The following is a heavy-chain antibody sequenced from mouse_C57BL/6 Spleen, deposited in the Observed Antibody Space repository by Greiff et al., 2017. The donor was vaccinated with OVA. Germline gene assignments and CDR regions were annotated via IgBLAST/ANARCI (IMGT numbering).Heavy chain of an antibody. D-gene: IGHD1-1*01. CDR3: ARDGGSTVVAKGYAMEY. Sequence: EVQRVESGGGLVKPGGSLKLSCAASGFTFSSYAMSWVRQTPEKRLEWVATISDGGSYTYYPDNVKGRFTISRDNAKNNLYLQMSHLKSEDTAMYYCARDGGSTVVAKGYAMEYWGQGTSVTVSS. CDR1: GFTFSSYA. J-gene: IGHJ4*01. V-gene: IGHV5-4*01. CDR2: ISDGGSYT.